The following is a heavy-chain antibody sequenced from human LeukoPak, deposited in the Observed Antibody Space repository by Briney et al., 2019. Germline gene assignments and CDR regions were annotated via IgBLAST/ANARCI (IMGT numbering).Heavy chain of an antibody. CDR2: ISYDGSNK. CDR1: GFTFSSYG. J-gene: IGHJ4*02. CDR3: RKGGGYYEFWSGYYFDY. V-gene: IGHV3-30*18. Sequence: GGSLRLSCAASGFTFSSYGMHWVRQAPGKGLEWVAVISYDGSNKYYADSVKGRFTISRDNSKNTLYLQMNSLRVEEKAVYYCRKGGGYYEFWSGYYFDYWGQGTLVTVSS. D-gene: IGHD3-3*01.